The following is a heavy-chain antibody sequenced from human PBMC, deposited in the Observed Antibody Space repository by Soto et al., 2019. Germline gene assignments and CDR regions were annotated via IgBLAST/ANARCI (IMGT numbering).Heavy chain of an antibody. Sequence: ASVKVSCKASGYTFTDYYLHWVRQAPGQGLEWMGWINPNSGGTDFAQNFLGRVTMTTDTSMSTAYMELGNLSFDDTAMYFCARDHLLRQHLERPLYYYCMDFWGQGXMVTVSS. J-gene: IGHJ6*02. D-gene: IGHD6-13*01. CDR2: INPNSGGT. CDR3: ARDHLLRQHLERPLYYYCMDF. CDR1: GYTFTDYY. V-gene: IGHV1-2*02.